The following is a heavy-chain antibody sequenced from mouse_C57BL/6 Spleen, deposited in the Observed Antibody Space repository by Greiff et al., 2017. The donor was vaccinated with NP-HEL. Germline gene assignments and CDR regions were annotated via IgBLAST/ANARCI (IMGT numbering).Heavy chain of an antibody. CDR3: ARSWNYGSSPWFAY. CDR2: IYPSDSET. CDR1: GYTFTSYW. V-gene: IGHV1-61*01. J-gene: IGHJ3*01. Sequence: QVQLQQSGAELVKPGASVKMSCKASGYTFTSYWITWVKQRPGQGLEWIGNIYPSDSETHYNQKFKDKATLTVDKSSSTAYMQLSSLTSEDSAVYYCARSWNYGSSPWFAYWGQGTLVTVSA. D-gene: IGHD1-1*01.